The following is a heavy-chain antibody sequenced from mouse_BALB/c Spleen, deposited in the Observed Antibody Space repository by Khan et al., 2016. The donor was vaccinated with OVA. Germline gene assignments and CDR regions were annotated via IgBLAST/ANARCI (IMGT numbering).Heavy chain of an antibody. CDR1: GFDFSRYW. V-gene: IGHV4-1*02. Sequence: VKLLETGGGLVQPGGSLKLSCAASGFDFSRYWLSWVRQAPGKGLEWIGEINPDSSTINNTPSLKDKFIISRDKAKNTLYLQMSKVRSEDTALYDCASTDWYFDVWGAGTTVTVSS. CDR2: INPDSSTI. CDR3: ASTDWYFDV. J-gene: IGHJ1*01.